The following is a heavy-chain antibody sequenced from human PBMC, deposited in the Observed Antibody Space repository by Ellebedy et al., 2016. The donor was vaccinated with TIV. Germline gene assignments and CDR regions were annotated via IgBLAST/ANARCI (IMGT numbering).Heavy chain of an antibody. D-gene: IGHD3-22*01. CDR2: ISSSSTI. V-gene: IGHV3-48*02. J-gene: IGHJ6*02. CDR3: AREGDLRDYDSSGYYQTYYYYYGMDV. CDR1: GFTFSSYS. Sequence: PGGSLRLSCAASGFTFSSYSMNWVRQAPGKGLEWVSYISSSSTIYYADSVKGRFTISRDNAKNSLYLQMNSLRDEDTAVYYCAREGDLRDYDSSGYYQTYYYYYGMDVWGQGTTVTVSS.